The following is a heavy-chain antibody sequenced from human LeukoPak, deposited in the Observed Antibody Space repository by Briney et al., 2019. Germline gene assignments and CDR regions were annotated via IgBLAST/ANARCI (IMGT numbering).Heavy chain of an antibody. D-gene: IGHD2-2*01. Sequence: ASVKVSCKASGYTFTSYDINWVRQATGQGLEWMGWMNPNSGNTGYAQKFQGRVTITRNTSISTAYMELSSLRSEDTAVYYCARGFDIVVVPAALYWGQGTLVTVSS. V-gene: IGHV1-8*03. CDR1: GYTFTSYD. CDR3: ARGFDIVVVPAALY. J-gene: IGHJ4*02. CDR2: MNPNSGNT.